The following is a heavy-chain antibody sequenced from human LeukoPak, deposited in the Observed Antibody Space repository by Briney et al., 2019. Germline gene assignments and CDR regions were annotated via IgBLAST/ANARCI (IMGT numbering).Heavy chain of an antibody. Sequence: GASVKVSCKASGGTFSSYAISWVRQAPGQGLEWMGGIIPIFGTANYAQKFQGRVTITADESTSTAYMELSSLRSEDTAVYYCARGKDSSSRYFYYYMDVWGKGTTVTISS. CDR1: GGTFSSYA. D-gene: IGHD3-22*01. CDR2: IIPIFGTA. CDR3: ARGKDSSSRYFYYYMDV. J-gene: IGHJ6*03. V-gene: IGHV1-69*13.